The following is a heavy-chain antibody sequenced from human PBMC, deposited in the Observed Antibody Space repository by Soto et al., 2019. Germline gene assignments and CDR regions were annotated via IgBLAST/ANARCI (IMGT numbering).Heavy chain of an antibody. J-gene: IGHJ4*02. Sequence: QVQLQESGPGLVKPSETLSLTCTVSGGSISSYYWSWIRQPPGKGLEWIGYIYYSGSTNYNPSLQSRVTLSVDTSKNQFSLKLSSVTAADTAVYYCARVYCSSTSCYSLGFDYWGQGTLVTVSS. CDR2: IYYSGST. V-gene: IGHV4-59*01. CDR1: GGSISSYY. CDR3: ARVYCSSTSCYSLGFDY. D-gene: IGHD2-2*01.